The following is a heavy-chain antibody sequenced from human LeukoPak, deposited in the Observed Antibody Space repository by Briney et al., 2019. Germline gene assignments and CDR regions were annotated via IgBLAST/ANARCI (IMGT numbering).Heavy chain of an antibody. J-gene: IGHJ5*02. CDR3: ARDYFTFGGVIVAS. Sequence: PGGSLRLSCAASGFTFSSYAMSWVRQAPGKGLEWVSYISSSGSTIHYADSVKGRCTISRDNARNSLYLQMNSVRAEDTAVYYCARDYFTFGGVIVASWGQGTLVTVSS. D-gene: IGHD3-16*02. V-gene: IGHV3-48*04. CDR2: ISSSGSTI. CDR1: GFTFSSYA.